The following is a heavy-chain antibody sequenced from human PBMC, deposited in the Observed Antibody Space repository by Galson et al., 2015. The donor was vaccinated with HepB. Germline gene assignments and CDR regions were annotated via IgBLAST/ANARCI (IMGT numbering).Heavy chain of an antibody. D-gene: IGHD5-24*01. J-gene: IGHJ3*02. CDR3: ARHDGDAREGVAFDM. V-gene: IGHV4-34*01. CDR2: INHTGST. CDR1: GGSFSDYY. Sequence: ETLSLTCGVIGGSFSDYYWSWVRRPPGKGLEWLGQINHTGSTNYSPSFQSRVIRSLETSKKQFSLKLRSVTAADTALYYCARHDGDAREGVAFDMWGQGTMVTVSS.